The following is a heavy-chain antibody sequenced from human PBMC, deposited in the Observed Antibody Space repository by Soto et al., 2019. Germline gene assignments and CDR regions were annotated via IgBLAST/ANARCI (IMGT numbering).Heavy chain of an antibody. CDR3: ARSPPNFGSGSYYHFDFDY. CDR1: GGTFSSYA. CDR2: IIPIFGTA. J-gene: IGHJ4*02. V-gene: IGHV1-69*06. Sequence: SVKVSCKASGGTFSSYAISWVRQAPGQGLEWMGGIIPIFGTANYAQKFQGRVTITADKSTSTAYMELSSLRSEDTAVYYCARSPPNFGSGSYYHFDFDYWGQGTLVTVSS. D-gene: IGHD1-26*01.